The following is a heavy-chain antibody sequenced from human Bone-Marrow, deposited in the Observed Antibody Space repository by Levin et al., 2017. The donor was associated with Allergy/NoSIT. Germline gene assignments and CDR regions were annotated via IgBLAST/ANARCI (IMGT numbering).Heavy chain of an antibody. V-gene: IGHV3-7*04. Sequence: PGGSLRLSCAASGFTFGSYWMTWVRQAPGKGLEWVANIKQDESQKYYADSVKGRFTISRDNAKNSLFLQLNILRAEDTAVYYCARRFCRRGNCYFDYWGQGTLVTVSS. CDR2: IKQDESQK. D-gene: IGHD4-23*01. CDR3: ARRFCRRGNCYFDY. CDR1: GFTFGSYW. J-gene: IGHJ4*02.